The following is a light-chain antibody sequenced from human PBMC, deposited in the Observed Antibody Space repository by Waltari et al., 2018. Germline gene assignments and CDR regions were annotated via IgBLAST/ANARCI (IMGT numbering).Light chain of an antibody. CDR2: EGS. J-gene: IGLJ3*02. CDR3: CSYAGSSTWV. CDR1: SRYVGNYNF. V-gene: IGLV2-23*01. Sequence: QSALTQPASVSGSPGQSITISCTGTSRYVGNYNFVSWYQQHPGKAPELIIYEGSKRPSGISNRFSGSKSGNTASLTISGLQAEDEGDYYCCSYAGSSTWVFGGGTKLTVL.